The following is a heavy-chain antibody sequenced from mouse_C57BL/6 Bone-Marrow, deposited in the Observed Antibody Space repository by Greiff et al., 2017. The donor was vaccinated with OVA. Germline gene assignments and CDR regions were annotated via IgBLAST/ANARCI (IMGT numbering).Heavy chain of an antibody. CDR3: ARENYGEAWFAY. V-gene: IGHV5-4*01. CDR1: GFTFSSYA. Sequence: DVMLVESGGGLVKPGGSLKLSCAASGFTFSSYAMSWVRQTPEKRLEWVATISDGGSYTYYPDNVKGRFTISRDNAKNNLYLQMSHLKSEDTAMYYCARENYGEAWFAYWGQGTLVTVSA. J-gene: IGHJ3*01. D-gene: IGHD2-4*01. CDR2: ISDGGSYT.